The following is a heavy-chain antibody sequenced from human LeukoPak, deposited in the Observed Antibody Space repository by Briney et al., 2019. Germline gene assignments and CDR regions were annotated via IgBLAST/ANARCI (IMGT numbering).Heavy chain of an antibody. V-gene: IGHV3-30*18. CDR1: GFTFSNYG. Sequence: PGGSLRLSCAASGFTFSNYGMHWVRQAPGKGLEWVAVISNDGSNKYYADSVKGRFTISRDNSKNTLYLQMNSLRAEDTAVYYCAKSGSGWNRADHFDYWGQGTLVTVSS. D-gene: IGHD6-19*01. CDR3: AKSGSGWNRADHFDY. CDR2: ISNDGSNK. J-gene: IGHJ4*02.